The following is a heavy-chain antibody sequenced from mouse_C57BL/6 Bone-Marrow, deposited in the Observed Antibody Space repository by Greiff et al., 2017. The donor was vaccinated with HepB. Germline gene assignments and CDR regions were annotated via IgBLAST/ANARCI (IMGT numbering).Heavy chain of an antibody. D-gene: IGHD2-4*01. CDR1: GFTFSSYG. V-gene: IGHV5-6*01. J-gene: IGHJ3*01. CDR2: ISSGGSYT. CDR3: ARQGYYDYDEAWFAY. Sequence: EVQRVESGGDLVKPGGSLKLSCAASGFTFSSYGMSWVRQTPDKRLEWVATISSGGSYTYYPDSVKGRFTISRDNAKNTLYLQMSSLKSEDTAMYYCARQGYYDYDEAWFAYWGQGTLVTVSA.